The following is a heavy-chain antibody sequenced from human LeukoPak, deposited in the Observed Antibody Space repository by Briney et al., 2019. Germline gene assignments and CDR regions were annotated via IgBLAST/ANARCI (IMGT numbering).Heavy chain of an antibody. Sequence: SETLSLTCTVSSGSFRTYYWSWIRQPPGKGLERIGYIFYNEGTSYNPSLKSRVTISVDTSNNQLSLKVNSVTAADTAMYYCVKSNSRYQPWTLDIWGRGTMVTVSS. CDR3: VKSNSRYQPWTLDI. CDR2: IFYNEGT. V-gene: IGHV4-59*01. D-gene: IGHD2-2*01. CDR1: SGSFRTYY. J-gene: IGHJ3*02.